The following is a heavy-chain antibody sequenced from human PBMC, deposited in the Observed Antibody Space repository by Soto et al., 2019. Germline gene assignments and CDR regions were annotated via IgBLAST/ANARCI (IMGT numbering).Heavy chain of an antibody. CDR3: ASLYGSGSSN. V-gene: IGHV3-21*01. J-gene: IGHJ4*02. CDR2: ISSSSSYI. CDR1: GFTFSSYS. D-gene: IGHD3-10*01. Sequence: EVQLVESGGGLVKPGGSLRLSCAASGFTFSSYSMNWVRQAPGKGLEWVSSISSSSSYIYYADSVKGRFTISRDNAKNSQYLQMSSLRDEETAVYYWASLYGSGSSNWGQGTLVTVSS.